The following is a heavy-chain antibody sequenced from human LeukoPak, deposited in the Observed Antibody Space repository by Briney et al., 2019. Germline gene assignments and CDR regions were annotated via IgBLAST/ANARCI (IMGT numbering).Heavy chain of an antibody. CDR2: IYHSGRV. J-gene: IGHJ2*01. CDR1: GDSISSNFF. V-gene: IGHV4-4*02. Sequence: SETLSLTCAVSGDSISSNFFWSWVRQSPGKGLEWIGEIYHSGRVNYNPSLKSRVTISVDKSKSQFSLRVTSVTAADTAVYYCARYLAATGSKGYFDLWGRGTLVIVSS. CDR3: ARYLAATGSKGYFDL. D-gene: IGHD6-13*01.